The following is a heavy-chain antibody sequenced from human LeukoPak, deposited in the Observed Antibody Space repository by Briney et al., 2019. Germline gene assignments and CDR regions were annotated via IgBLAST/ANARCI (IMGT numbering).Heavy chain of an antibody. CDR2: INPSGGST. Sequence: ASVKVSCKASGYTFTSYYIHWVRQAPGQGLEWMGIINPSGGSTSYAQKFQGRVTMTRDTSTSTVYMELSSLRSEDTAVYYCARDMYYDFWSGYWDYWGQGTLVTVSS. J-gene: IGHJ4*02. CDR1: GYTFTSYY. D-gene: IGHD3-3*01. CDR3: ARDMYYDFWSGYWDY. V-gene: IGHV1-46*01.